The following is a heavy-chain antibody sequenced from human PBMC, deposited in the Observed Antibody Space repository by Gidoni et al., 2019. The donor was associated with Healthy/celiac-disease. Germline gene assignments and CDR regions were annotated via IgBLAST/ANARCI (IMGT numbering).Heavy chain of an antibody. CDR2: IYYSGST. V-gene: IGHV4-59*01. D-gene: IGHD6-19*01. CDR1: GGPISSYY. Sequence: QVQLQESGPGLVKPSETLSLTCTVSGGPISSYYWSWIRQPPGKGLEWIGYIYYSGSTNYNPSLKSRDTISVDTSKNQFSLKLSSVTAADTAVYYCARGGGWSSNYYYYYGMDVWGQGTTVTVSS. CDR3: ARGGGWSSNYYYYYGMDV. J-gene: IGHJ6*02.